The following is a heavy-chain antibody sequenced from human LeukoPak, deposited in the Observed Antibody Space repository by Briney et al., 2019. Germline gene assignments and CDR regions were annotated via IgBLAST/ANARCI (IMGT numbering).Heavy chain of an antibody. J-gene: IGHJ4*02. CDR1: GYTFTSYY. D-gene: IGHD2-2*01. CDR2: INPSGGST. V-gene: IGHV1-46*01. CDR3: ARDQATRRPYCSSTSCPLGY. Sequence: ASVKVSCKASGYTFTSYYMHWVRQAPGQGLEWMGIINPSGGSTSYAQKFQGRVTMTRDTSTSTVYMELSSLRSEDTAVYYCARDQATRRPYCSSTSCPLGYWGQGTLVTVSS.